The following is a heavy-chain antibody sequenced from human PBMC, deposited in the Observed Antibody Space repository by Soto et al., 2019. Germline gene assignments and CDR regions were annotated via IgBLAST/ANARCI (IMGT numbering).Heavy chain of an antibody. CDR1: GSTFTNYA. CDR3: TRSSGYYYLEY. D-gene: IGHD3-22*01. J-gene: IGHJ4*02. CDR2: INAGNGNT. Sequence: QVQLLQSGAEVKKPGASVKVSCKSPGSTFTNYARHCVRQDPVHRLGWMGWINAGNGNTKYSQQFQGRVTITRDTSASTAYMELSSLRSEDTAVYYCTRSSGYYYLEYWGQGTLVTVSS. V-gene: IGHV1-3*01.